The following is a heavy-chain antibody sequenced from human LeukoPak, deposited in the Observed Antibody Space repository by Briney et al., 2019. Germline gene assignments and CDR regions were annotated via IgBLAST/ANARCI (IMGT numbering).Heavy chain of an antibody. CDR3: ARGSGSTTVTPFDF. D-gene: IGHD4-17*01. J-gene: IGHJ3*01. V-gene: IGHV4-34*01. CDR2: INHSGST. CDR1: GGSFSGYY. Sequence: SETLSLTCGVYGGSFSGYYWSWIRQPPGKGLEWIGEINHSGSTNYNPSLKSRVTISVDTSKNQFSLKLSSVTPADTAVYYCARGSGSTTVTPFDFWGQGTMVTVSS.